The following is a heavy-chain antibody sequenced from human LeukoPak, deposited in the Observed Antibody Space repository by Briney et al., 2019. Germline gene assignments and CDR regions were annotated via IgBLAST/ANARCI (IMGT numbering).Heavy chain of an antibody. J-gene: IGHJ4*02. CDR3: ASWGGEAKHGLWSGPFDY. CDR2: INPSGGST. D-gene: IGHD3-3*01. CDR1: GYTFTRHY. V-gene: IGHV1-46*01. Sequence: GASVKVSCKASGYTFTRHYIHWVRLAPGQGPERLGIINPSGGSTNYAQKVQGRVTMTRDTSTSTVYMELSSLRSEDTAMYYCASWGGEAKHGLWSGPFDYWGQGTLVIVSS.